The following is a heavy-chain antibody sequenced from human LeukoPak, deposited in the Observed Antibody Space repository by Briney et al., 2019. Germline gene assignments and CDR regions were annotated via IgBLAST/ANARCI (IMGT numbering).Heavy chain of an antibody. Sequence: GGSLRLSCAASGFAFSSFAMGWVRQSPGKGLEWLSTINGGGNTTFYSDPVKGRFTISRDNSKNTLYLHMDSLRPDDTATYYCTKELHVAVAVADYYYFYMDVWGRGTAVTVSS. V-gene: IGHV3-23*01. CDR1: GFAFSSFA. J-gene: IGHJ6*03. CDR3: TKELHVAVAVADYYYFYMDV. CDR2: INGGGNTT. D-gene: IGHD6-19*01.